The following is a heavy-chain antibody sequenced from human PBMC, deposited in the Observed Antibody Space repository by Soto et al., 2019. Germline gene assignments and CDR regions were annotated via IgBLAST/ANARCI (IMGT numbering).Heavy chain of an antibody. J-gene: IGHJ6*02. CDR2: IYHSGST. CDR3: ARDRGRGIAPLDV. CDR1: GGSISRGGYS. D-gene: IGHD3-10*01. V-gene: IGHV4-30-2*05. Sequence: PSETLSLTCTVSGGSISRGGYSWSWIRQPPGKGLEWIGYIYHSGSTYYNPSLKSRVTISVDTSKNQFSLKLSSVTAADTAVYYCARDRGRGIAPLDVWGQGTTVTVSS.